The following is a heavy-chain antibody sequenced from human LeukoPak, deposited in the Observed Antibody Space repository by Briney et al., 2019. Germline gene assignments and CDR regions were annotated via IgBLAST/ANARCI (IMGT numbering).Heavy chain of an antibody. V-gene: IGHV3-21*01. Sequence: GGSLRLSCAASGFTFSSYSMNWVRQAPGKGLEWVSSIGTSSSYIYYADSVKGRFTISRDNAKKSLYLQMNSLRAEDTAVYYCARDGDTVLTRGYYYYMDVWGKGTTVTVSS. CDR1: GFTFSSYS. D-gene: IGHD4-23*01. CDR3: ARDGDTVLTRGYYYYMDV. CDR2: IGTSSSYI. J-gene: IGHJ6*03.